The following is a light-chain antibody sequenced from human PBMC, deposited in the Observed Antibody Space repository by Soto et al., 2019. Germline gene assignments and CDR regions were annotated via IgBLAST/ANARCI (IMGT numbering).Light chain of an antibody. CDR2: LNSDGSH. Sequence: QPVLTQSPSASASLGASVTVTCTLSSGHSSNAVAWHQQQPEKGPRDLMRLNSDGSHSKGDGIPDRFTGSSSGADRYLTISSLQSEDEADYYCQTWGTGIVVFGGGTKLTVL. V-gene: IGLV4-69*01. J-gene: IGLJ3*02. CDR1: SGHSSNA. CDR3: QTWGTGIVV.